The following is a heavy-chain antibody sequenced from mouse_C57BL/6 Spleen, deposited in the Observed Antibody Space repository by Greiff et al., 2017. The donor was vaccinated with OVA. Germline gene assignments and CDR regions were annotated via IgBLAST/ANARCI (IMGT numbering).Heavy chain of an antibody. CDR3: TREYYGSSPRYFDV. Sequence: VQLQQSGAELVRPGASVTLSCKASGYTFTDYEMHWVKQTPVHGLEWIGAIDPETGGTAYNQKFKGKAILTADKSSSTAYMELRSLTSEDSAVYYCTREYYGSSPRYFDVWGTGTTVTVSS. J-gene: IGHJ1*03. D-gene: IGHD1-1*01. CDR2: IDPETGGT. V-gene: IGHV1-15*01. CDR1: GYTFTDYE.